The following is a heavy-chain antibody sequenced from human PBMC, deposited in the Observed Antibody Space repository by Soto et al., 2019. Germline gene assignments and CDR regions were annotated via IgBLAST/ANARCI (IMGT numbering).Heavy chain of an antibody. V-gene: IGHV3-9*01. Sequence: PGGSLRLSCAVSGFTFDDYAMHWVRQAPGKGLEWVSGISWNSGSIGYADSVKGRFTISRDNAKNSLYLQMNSLRAEDTALYYCAKDSGSYYYYGMDVWGQGTTVTVSS. CDR3: AKDSGSYYYYGMDV. CDR1: GFTFDDYA. J-gene: IGHJ6*02. CDR2: ISWNSGSI. D-gene: IGHD5-12*01.